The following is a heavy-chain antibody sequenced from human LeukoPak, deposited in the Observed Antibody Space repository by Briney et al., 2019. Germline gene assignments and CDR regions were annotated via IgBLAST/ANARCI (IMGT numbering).Heavy chain of an antibody. D-gene: IGHD6-13*01. CDR3: ARDSDSSSWYPLRAFDI. CDR1: GYTFTGYY. V-gene: IGHV1-2*02. J-gene: IGHJ3*02. Sequence: GASVKVSCKASGYTFTGYYMHWVRQAPGQGLEWMGWINPNSGGTNYAQKFQGRVTMTRDTSISTAYMELSRLRSDDTAVYYCARDSDSSSWYPLRAFDIWGQGTMVTVSS. CDR2: INPNSGGT.